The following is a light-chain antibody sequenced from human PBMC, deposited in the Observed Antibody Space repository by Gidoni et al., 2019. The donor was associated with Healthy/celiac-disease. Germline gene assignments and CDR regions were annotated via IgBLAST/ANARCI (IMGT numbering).Light chain of an antibody. CDR2: QDN. CDR3: QAWDSSTV. V-gene: IGLV3-1*01. CDR1: KLGDKY. J-gene: IGLJ2*01. Sequence: SYELIQPTSVSVSPGQTASITCSGAKLGDKYACWYQQTPGQSPVLVIYQDNKRPSGIPKRFSGSNSENTATLTISGTQAKDGADYYGQAWDSSTVFGGVTKLTV.